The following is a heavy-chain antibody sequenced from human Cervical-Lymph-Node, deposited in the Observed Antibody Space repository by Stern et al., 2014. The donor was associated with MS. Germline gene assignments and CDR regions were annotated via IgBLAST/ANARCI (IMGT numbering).Heavy chain of an antibody. CDR3: ARSGREMITFGTVIADHAFDI. D-gene: IGHD3-16*02. V-gene: IGHV1-46*01. CDR2: INPSGGST. J-gene: IGHJ3*02. CDR1: GHTFIDYY. Sequence: VQLVQSGAEVKKPGASVKVSCKASGHTFIDYYMHWVRQAPGQGLEWMGIINPSGGSTNYSQKFQGRVTMTRDTSTSTDYMEMSSLRSEDTAVYFCARSGREMITFGTVIADHAFDIWGQGTMVTVSS.